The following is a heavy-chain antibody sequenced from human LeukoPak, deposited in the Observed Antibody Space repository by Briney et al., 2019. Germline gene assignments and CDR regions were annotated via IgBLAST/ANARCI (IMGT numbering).Heavy chain of an antibody. V-gene: IGHV1-69*01. D-gene: IGHD3-3*01. J-gene: IGHJ6*03. CDR2: IIPIFGTA. CDR1: GGTFSSYA. CDR3: ARGRDATIFGVVNYYYYYMDV. Sequence: GASVKVSCKASGGTFSSYAISWVRQAPGQGLEWMGGIIPIFGTANYAQKFQGRVTITADESTSTAYIELSSLRSEDTAVYYCARGRDATIFGVVNYYYYYMDVWGKGTTVTVSS.